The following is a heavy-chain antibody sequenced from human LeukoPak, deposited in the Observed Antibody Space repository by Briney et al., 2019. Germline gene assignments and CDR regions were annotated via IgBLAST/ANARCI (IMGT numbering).Heavy chain of an antibody. CDR2: ISYDGSNK. V-gene: IGHV3-30-3*01. Sequence: GGSLRLSCAASGFTFSSYAMHWVRQAPGKGLEWVAVISYDGSNKYYADSVKGRFTISRDNAKNSLYLQMNSLRAEDTAIYYCAREDDWNYEDYWGQGTLVTVSS. D-gene: IGHD1-7*01. CDR1: GFTFSSYA. CDR3: AREDDWNYEDY. J-gene: IGHJ4*02.